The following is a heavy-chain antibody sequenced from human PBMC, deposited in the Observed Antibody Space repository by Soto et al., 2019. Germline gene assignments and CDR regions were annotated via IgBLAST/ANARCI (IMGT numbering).Heavy chain of an antibody. D-gene: IGHD5-12*01. J-gene: IGHJ4*02. V-gene: IGHV1-69*06. CDR1: GGTFSSYA. CDR3: ARGRNGRDGYNCNY. CDR2: IIPIFGTA. Sequence: ASVKVSCKASGGTFSSYAISWVRQAPGQGLEWMGGIIPIFGTANYAQKFQGRVTITADKSTSTAYMELSSLRSEDTAVYYCARGRNGRDGYNCNYWGQGTLVTVSS.